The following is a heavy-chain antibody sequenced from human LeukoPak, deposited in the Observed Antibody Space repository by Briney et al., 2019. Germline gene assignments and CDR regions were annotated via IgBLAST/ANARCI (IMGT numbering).Heavy chain of an antibody. J-gene: IGHJ5*02. V-gene: IGHV4-34*01. CDR3: ASWTTQVWFDP. D-gene: IGHD1-1*01. CDR2: INHSGST. CDR1: GGSFSGYY. Sequence: SETLSLTCAVNGGSFSGYYWSWIRQPPGKGLEWIGEINHSGSTNYNPSLKSRVTISVDTSKNQFSLKLSSVTAADTAVYYCASWTTQVWFDPWGQGTLVTVSS.